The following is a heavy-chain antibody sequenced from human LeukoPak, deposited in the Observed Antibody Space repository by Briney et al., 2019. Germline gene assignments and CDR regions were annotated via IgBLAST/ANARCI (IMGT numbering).Heavy chain of an antibody. J-gene: IGHJ4*02. D-gene: IGHD3-22*01. V-gene: IGHV3-48*01. Sequence: GGSLRLSCAASGFTFSSYSMNWVRQAPGKGLEWVSYISSSSTIYYADSVKGRFTISRDNSKNTLYLQMNSLRAEDTAVYYCAKVPYDSSGYGDYFDYWGQGTLVTVSS. CDR2: ISSSSTI. CDR3: AKVPYDSSGYGDYFDY. CDR1: GFTFSSYS.